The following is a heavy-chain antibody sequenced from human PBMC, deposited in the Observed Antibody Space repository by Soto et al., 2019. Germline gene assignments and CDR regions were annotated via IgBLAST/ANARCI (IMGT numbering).Heavy chain of an antibody. V-gene: IGHV3-9*01. CDR1: GFTFDDYA. Sequence: ESGGGLVQPGRSLRLSCAASGFTFDDYAMHWVRQAPGKGLEWVSGISWNSGSIGYADSVKGRFTISRDNAKNSLYLQMNSLRAEDTALYYCAKDISYYGSGSYFLPDYWGQGTLVTVSS. D-gene: IGHD3-10*01. CDR3: AKDISYYGSGSYFLPDY. CDR2: ISWNSGSI. J-gene: IGHJ4*02.